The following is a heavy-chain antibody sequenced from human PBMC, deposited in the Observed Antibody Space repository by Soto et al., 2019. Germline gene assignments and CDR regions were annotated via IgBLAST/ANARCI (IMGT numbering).Heavy chain of an antibody. CDR1: GVTVGNNY. D-gene: IGHD2-15*01. V-gene: IGHV3-66*01. CDR2: TYSGDDT. J-gene: IGHJ4*01. CDR3: ARNVPVAALGY. Sequence: EVRLVESGGGLVQPGGSLRLSCAASGVTVGNNYMSWVRQAPGKGLEWVSVTYSGDDTRYADSVKGRFTMSRDSTKNTVYLQMDSLRAEDTAVYFCARNVPVAALGYWGHGSLVTVSS.